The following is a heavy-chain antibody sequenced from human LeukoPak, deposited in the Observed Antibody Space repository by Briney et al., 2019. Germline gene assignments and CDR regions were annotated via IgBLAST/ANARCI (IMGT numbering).Heavy chain of an antibody. J-gene: IGHJ3*02. CDR1: GFTVSSNY. Sequence: PGGSLRLSCAASGFTVSSNYMSWVRQAPGKGLEWVSVIYSGGSTYYADSVKGRFTISRDNSKNTLYLQMNSLRAEDTAVYYCASEVEMATIDHAFDIWGQGTMVTVS. CDR3: ASEVEMATIDHAFDI. V-gene: IGHV3-53*01. D-gene: IGHD5-24*01. CDR2: IYSGGST.